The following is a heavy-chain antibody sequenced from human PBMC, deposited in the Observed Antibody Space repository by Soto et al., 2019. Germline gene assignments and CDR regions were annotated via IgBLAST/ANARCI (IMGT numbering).Heavy chain of an antibody. CDR1: GDSISSGNKY. J-gene: IGHJ6*02. CDR3: ARVPSPFDYYYAMDV. D-gene: IGHD3-16*01. V-gene: IGHV4-30-4*01. Sequence: SETLSLTCTVSGDSISSGNKYWSWIRQAPGKGMEWIGYIFSSGTTYYNPSLKSRLTMSLDTSQNQFSLRLASVTDADSAVYYCARVPSPFDYYYAMDVWGQGTTVTV. CDR2: IFSSGTT.